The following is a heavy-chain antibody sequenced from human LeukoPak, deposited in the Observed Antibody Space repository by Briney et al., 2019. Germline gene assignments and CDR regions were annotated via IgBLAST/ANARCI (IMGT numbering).Heavy chain of an antibody. CDR1: GFTFSSYG. CDR2: IRYDGSNK. D-gene: IGHD6-13*01. CDR3: VTYSSSWRLFDY. V-gene: IGHV3-30*02. Sequence: PGGSLRLSCAASGFTFSSYGMHWVRQAPGKGLEWVAFIRYDGSNKYYADSVKGRFTISRDNSKNTLYLQMNSLRAEDTAVYYCVTYSSSWRLFDYWGQGTLVTVSS. J-gene: IGHJ4*02.